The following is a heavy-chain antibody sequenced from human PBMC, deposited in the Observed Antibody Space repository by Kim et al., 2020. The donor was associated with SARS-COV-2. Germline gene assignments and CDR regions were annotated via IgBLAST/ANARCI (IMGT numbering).Heavy chain of an antibody. CDR1: GFTFSSYG. D-gene: IGHD4-17*01. J-gene: IGHJ4*02. Sequence: GGSLRLSCAASGFTFSSYGMHWVRQAPGKGLEWVAVISYDGSNKYYADSVKGRFTISRDNSKNTLYLQMNSLRAEDTAVYYCAKDRDYGGPRNLYYFDYWGQGTLVTVSS. CDR3: AKDRDYGGPRNLYYFDY. CDR2: ISYDGSNK. V-gene: IGHV3-30*18.